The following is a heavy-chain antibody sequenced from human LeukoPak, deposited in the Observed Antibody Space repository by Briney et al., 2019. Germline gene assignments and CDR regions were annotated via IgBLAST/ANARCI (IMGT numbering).Heavy chain of an antibody. CDR1: GFTFTNHA. CDR3: ARTPNRDGYSHIDF. CDR2: LSDSGAST. Sequence: GGSLRLSCAASGFTFTNHAMAWVGLAPGKGLEWVSTLSDSGASTYYADSVKGRFTISRDNSRNTMYLQMDSLRADDTGVYFCARTPNRDGYSHIDFWGQGALVTVSS. D-gene: IGHD5-24*01. V-gene: IGHV3-23*01. J-gene: IGHJ4*02.